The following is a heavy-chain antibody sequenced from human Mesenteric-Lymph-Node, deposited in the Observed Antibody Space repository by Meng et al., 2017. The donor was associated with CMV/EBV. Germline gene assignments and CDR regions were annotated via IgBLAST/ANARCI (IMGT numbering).Heavy chain of an antibody. CDR3: ARIVWHGIAAAGTVYYFDY. CDR2: ISSSGSTI. J-gene: IGHJ4*02. D-gene: IGHD6-13*01. V-gene: IGHV3-48*04. CDR1: EFTFSSYG. Sequence: GGSLRLSCAASEFTFSSYGMNWVRQAPGKGLEWVSSISSSGSTIYCADSVKGRFTISRDNAKNSLYLQMNSLRAEDTAVYYCARIVWHGIAAAGTVYYFDYWGQGTLVTVSS.